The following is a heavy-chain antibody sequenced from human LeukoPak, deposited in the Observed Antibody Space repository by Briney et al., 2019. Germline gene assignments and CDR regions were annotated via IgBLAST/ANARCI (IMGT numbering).Heavy chain of an antibody. CDR3: AREMRNYGSGINPSDY. J-gene: IGHJ4*02. CDR2: IGTSGSNI. V-gene: IGHV3-48*02. Sequence: PGGSLRLSCAASGFTFSSYNMIWVRQAPGKGLEWISYIGTSGSNIYYADSVEGRFTISRDNAKNSLYLQMNSLRDEDTAVYYCAREMRNYGSGINPSDYWGQGTLVTVSS. D-gene: IGHD3-10*01. CDR1: GFTFSSYN.